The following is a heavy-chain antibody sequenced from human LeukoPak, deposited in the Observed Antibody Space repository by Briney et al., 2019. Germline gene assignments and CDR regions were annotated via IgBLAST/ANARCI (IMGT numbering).Heavy chain of an antibody. V-gene: IGHV1-8*01. D-gene: IGHD3-22*01. CDR3: ARAMFYYDSSGYYAWFDP. CDR2: MNSISGNT. J-gene: IGHJ5*02. CDR1: GYTFTTYD. Sequence: WASVKVSCKASGYTFTTYDINWVRQAPGQGLEWMGWMNSISGNTGYAQKFQGRVTMTRDTSISTAYMELSSLRSEDTAVYYCARAMFYYDSSGYYAWFDPWGQGTLVTVSS.